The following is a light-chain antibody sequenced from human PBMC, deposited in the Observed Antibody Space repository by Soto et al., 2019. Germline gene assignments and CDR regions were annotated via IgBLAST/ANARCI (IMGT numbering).Light chain of an antibody. J-gene: IGKJ5*01. CDR3: XXXXNLPIT. Sequence: DIQMTQSPSSLSASVGDRVTITCQASQDISXYLNWYQQKPGKAPKLLIYDASNLETGVPSRFSGSGSGTDFTFTXSSLXPXXXAXXXXXXXXNLPITFGQGTRLEIK. CDR1: QDISXY. V-gene: IGKV1-33*01. CDR2: DAS.